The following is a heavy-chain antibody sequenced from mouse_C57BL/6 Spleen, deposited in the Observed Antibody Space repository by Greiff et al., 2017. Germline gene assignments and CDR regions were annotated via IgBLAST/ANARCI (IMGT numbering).Heavy chain of an antibody. CDR3: ARSPLDY. V-gene: IGHV1-42*01. CDR2: NNPSTGGT. Sequence: EVQLQQSGPELVKPGASVKISCKASGYSFTGYYMNWVKQSSEKSLAWIGENNPSTGGTTYNQKFKAKATLTVDKSSSTAYMQLKSLTSDDSAVYYGARSPLDYWGQGTTLTVSS. CDR1: GYSFTGYY. J-gene: IGHJ2*01.